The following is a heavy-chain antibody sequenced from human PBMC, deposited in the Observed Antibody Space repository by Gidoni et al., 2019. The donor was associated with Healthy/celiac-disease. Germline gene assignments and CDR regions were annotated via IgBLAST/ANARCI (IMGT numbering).Heavy chain of an antibody. J-gene: IGHJ2*01. Sequence: QVQLQESGPGLVKPSGTLSLTCAVSGGSISSSNWWSWVRQPPGKGLEWIGEIYHSGSTNYNPSLKSRVTISVDKSKNQFSLKLSSVTAADTAVYYCARALKVVGNKGTRTWYFDLWGRGTLVTVSS. CDR2: IYHSGST. CDR1: GGSISSSNW. V-gene: IGHV4-4*02. D-gene: IGHD1-1*01. CDR3: ARALKVVGNKGTRTWYFDL.